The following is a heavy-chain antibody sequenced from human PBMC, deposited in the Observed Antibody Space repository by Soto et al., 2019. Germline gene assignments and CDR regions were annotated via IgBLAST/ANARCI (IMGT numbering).Heavy chain of an antibody. D-gene: IGHD3-22*01. CDR3: ARSNYYDSSGYYYSY. CDR1: GGSISSYY. V-gene: IGHV4-59*01. CDR2: IYYSGST. Sequence: SVTLSLTCTVSGGSISSYYWSWIRQPPGKGLEWIGYIYYSGSTNYNPSLKSRVTISVDTSKNQFSLKLSSVTAADTAVYYCARSNYYDSSGYYYSYWGQGTLVTVSS. J-gene: IGHJ4*02.